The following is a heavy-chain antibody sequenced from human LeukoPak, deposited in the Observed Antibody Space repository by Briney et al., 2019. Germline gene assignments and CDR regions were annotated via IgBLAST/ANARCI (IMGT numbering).Heavy chain of an antibody. V-gene: IGHV3-7*01. J-gene: IGHJ4*02. D-gene: IGHD6-19*01. CDR2: XKQDGSEK. Sequence: RQXPGXGLEWVAXXKQDGSEKYYVDSVKGRFTISRDNAKNSLYLQMNSLRAEDTAVYYCARVRGIAVAGGTLYYFDYWGQGTLVTVSS. CDR3: ARVRGIAVAGGTLYYFDY.